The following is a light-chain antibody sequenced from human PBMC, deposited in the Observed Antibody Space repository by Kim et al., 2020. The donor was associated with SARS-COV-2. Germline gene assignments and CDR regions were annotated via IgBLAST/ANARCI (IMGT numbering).Light chain of an antibody. J-gene: IGLJ3*02. CDR3: CSYAGTSTQV. Sequence: GQSITISCTGTSRDVGSYNLVSWYQQYPGKAPKLMIYEVDKWPSGVSNHFSGSKSGNTASLTISGLQAEDEADYYCCSYAGTSTQVFGGGTKVTVL. V-gene: IGLV2-23*02. CDR2: EVD. CDR1: SRDVGSYNL.